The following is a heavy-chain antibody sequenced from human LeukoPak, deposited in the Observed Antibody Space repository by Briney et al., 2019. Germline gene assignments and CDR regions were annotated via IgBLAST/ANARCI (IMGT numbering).Heavy chain of an antibody. Sequence: GGSLRLSCAASGFTFSSCAMCWVRQAPGKGLEWVSSIGPGGDTHYADSVKGRFTISRDNSRNTLYLQMNSLRAEDTAVYYCAKYVPPNRYFDYWDQGTVVTVSS. J-gene: IGHJ4*02. CDR1: GFTFSSCA. CDR3: AKYVPPNRYFDY. CDR2: IGPGGDT. D-gene: IGHD1-14*01. V-gene: IGHV3-23*01.